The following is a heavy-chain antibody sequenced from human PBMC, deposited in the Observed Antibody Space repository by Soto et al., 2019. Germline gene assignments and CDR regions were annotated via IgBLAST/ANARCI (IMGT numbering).Heavy chain of an antibody. CDR2: ISSSSSTI. CDR1: GFTFSSYS. V-gene: IGHV3-48*02. CDR3: AREYSSLGFYFDY. J-gene: IGHJ4*02. D-gene: IGHD5-18*01. Sequence: GGSLRLSCAASGFTFSSYSMNWVLQAPGKGLEWVSYISSSSSTIYYADSVKGRFTISRDNAKNSLYLQMNSLRDEDTAVYYCAREYSSLGFYFDYWGQGTLVTVSS.